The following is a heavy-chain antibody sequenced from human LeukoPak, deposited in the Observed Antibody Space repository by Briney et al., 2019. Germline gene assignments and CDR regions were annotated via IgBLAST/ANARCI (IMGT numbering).Heavy chain of an antibody. Sequence: GRSLRLSCAASGFALSSYSMNWVRQAPGKGLEWVAFISGTSAYISYADSVKGRFTISRGNAKNSLYLQMDNLRAEDTAVYYCAKKMDDAFDIWGQGTMVTVSS. CDR3: AKKMDDAFDI. CDR1: GFALSSYS. J-gene: IGHJ3*02. V-gene: IGHV3-21*01. CDR2: ISGTSAYI. D-gene: IGHD5-24*01.